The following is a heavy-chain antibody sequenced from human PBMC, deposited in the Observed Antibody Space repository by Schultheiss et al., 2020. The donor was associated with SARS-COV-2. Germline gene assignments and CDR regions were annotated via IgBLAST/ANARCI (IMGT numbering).Heavy chain of an antibody. CDR1: GGSISSYY. Sequence: SETLSLTCTVSGGSISSYYWSWIRQPPGKGMEWIGEINHSGSTNYNPSLKSRVTISVDTSKNQFSLKLSSVTAADTAVYYCARGRYGDYDDWGCWGQGTLVTVSS. D-gene: IGHD4-17*01. CDR2: INHSGST. CDR3: ARGRYGDYDDWGC. J-gene: IGHJ4*02. V-gene: IGHV4-34*01.